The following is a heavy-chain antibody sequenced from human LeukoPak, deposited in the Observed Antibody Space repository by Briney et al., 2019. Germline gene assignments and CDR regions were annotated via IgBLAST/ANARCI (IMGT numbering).Heavy chain of an antibody. CDR2: ISYDGSNK. V-gene: IGHV3-30-3*01. CDR3: ARDGYYDGSGYD. Sequence: LGGSLRLSCAASGFTFRSYAMHWVRQAPGKGLEWGAIISYDGSNKYHADSVKGRFSISRDNSKNTLYLQMNSLRAEDTAVYYCARDGYYDGSGYDWGQGTLVTVSS. CDR1: GFTFRSYA. D-gene: IGHD3-22*01. J-gene: IGHJ4*02.